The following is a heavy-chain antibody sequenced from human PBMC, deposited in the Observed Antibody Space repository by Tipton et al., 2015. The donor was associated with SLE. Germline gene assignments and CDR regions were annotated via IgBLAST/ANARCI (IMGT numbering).Heavy chain of an antibody. CDR2: IYVGGTT. CDR3: AGYTDRVGDDAFDI. CDR1: GGSFGGFN. V-gene: IGHV4-59*10. D-gene: IGHD3-10*01. J-gene: IGHJ3*02. Sequence: TLSLTCAVYGGSFGGFNWNWIRQPPGKGLEWIGRIYVGGTTNSNPSLKSRVTLSVDTSKNQFSLKLTSVTAADTAVYYCAGYTDRVGDDAFDIWGQGTMVTVSS.